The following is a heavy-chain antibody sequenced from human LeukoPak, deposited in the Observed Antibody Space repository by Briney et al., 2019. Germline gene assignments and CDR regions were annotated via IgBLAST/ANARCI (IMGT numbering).Heavy chain of an antibody. Sequence: ASVKVSCKASGYTFTGYYMHWVRQAPGQGLEWMGWINPNSGGTNYAQKFQGRVTMTRDTSISTAYMELSRLRSDDTAVYYCARCAVPDAKIGRGNWFDPWGQGTLVTVSS. J-gene: IGHJ5*02. CDR1: GYTFTGYY. CDR2: INPNSGGT. CDR3: ARCAVPDAKIGRGNWFDP. D-gene: IGHD2-2*01. V-gene: IGHV1-2*02.